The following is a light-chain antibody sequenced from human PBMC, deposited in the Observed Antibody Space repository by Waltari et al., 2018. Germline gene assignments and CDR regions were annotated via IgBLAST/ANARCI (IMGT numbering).Light chain of an antibody. CDR3: SAWDSSLTAWV. CDR2: RDN. CDR1: SNNVGYQG. Sequence: QAGLTQPPSVSKGLRQTATLTCTGNSNNVGYQGAAWLQQHQGHPPKLLSYRDNTRPSGISERLSAARSGNTASLTITGLQPEDDDDYYCSAWDSSLTAWVFGGGTKLTVL. J-gene: IGLJ3*02. V-gene: IGLV10-54*01.